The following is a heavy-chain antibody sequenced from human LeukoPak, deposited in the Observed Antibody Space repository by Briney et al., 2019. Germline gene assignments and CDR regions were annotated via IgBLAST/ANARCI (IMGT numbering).Heavy chain of an antibody. CDR3: ARDYYSNYAGVIDY. V-gene: IGHV3-30*02. CDR2: IWSDGSSE. D-gene: IGHD4-11*01. CDR1: GLSLSRHG. J-gene: IGHJ4*02. Sequence: GGSLRLSCVVSGLSLSRHGMHWIRQAPGKGLEWITFIWSDGSSEYYADSMKGRFTVSRDNSKNTLYLQMNSLRAEDTAVYYCARDYYSNYAGVIDYWGQGTLVTVSS.